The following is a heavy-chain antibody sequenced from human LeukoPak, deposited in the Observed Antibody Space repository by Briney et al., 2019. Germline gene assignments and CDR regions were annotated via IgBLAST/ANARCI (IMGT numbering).Heavy chain of an antibody. CDR3: ARWATSFDL. CDR2: INHNGTEK. D-gene: IGHD6-6*01. Sequence: GGSLRLSCAASGFTLSNYWMSWVRQAPGKGLEWVANINHNGTEKYYVDSVTGRFAISRDNANNSLYLQMNSLRVEDTAVYYCARWATSFDLWGQGTLVTASS. J-gene: IGHJ4*02. V-gene: IGHV3-7*01. CDR1: GFTLSNYW.